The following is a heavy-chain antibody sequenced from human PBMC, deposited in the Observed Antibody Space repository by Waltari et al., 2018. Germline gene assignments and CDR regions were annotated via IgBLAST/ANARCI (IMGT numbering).Heavy chain of an antibody. Sequence: QVQLQESGPGLVKPSETLSLTCAVSGYSISSGYYWGWIRQPPGKGLEWIGSIYHSGSTYYNPSLKSRVTISVDTSKNQFSLKLSSVTAADTAVYYCARATTSYRYNSGDFDYWGQGTLVTVSS. D-gene: IGHD3-16*02. V-gene: IGHV4-38-2*01. CDR1: GYSISSGYY. CDR3: ARATTSYRYNSGDFDY. CDR2: IYHSGST. J-gene: IGHJ4*02.